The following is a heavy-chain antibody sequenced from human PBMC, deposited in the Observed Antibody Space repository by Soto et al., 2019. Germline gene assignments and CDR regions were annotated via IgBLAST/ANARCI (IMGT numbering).Heavy chain of an antibody. CDR1: GYTFTGYY. J-gene: IGHJ6*02. V-gene: IGHV1-2*02. CDR2: INPNSGGT. Sequence: GASVKVSFKASGYTFTGYYMHWVRQAPGQGLEWMGWINPNSGGTNYAQKFQGRVTMTRDTSISTAYMELSRLRSGDTAVYYCARVRDYYYGMDVWGQGTTVTVSS. CDR3: ARVRDYYYGMDV.